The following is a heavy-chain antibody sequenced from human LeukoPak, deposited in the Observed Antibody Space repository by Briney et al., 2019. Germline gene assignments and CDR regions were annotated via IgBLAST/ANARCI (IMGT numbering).Heavy chain of an antibody. CDR2: ISSSSSYT. V-gene: IGHV3-11*06. D-gene: IGHD2-15*01. J-gene: IGHJ4*02. CDR3: ARVGGGSLSFYYFDY. Sequence: PGGSLRLSCAASGFTFSDYYMSWIRQAPGKGLEWISYISSSSSYTNYADSVKGRFTISRDNAKNSLYLQMNSLSAEDTAVYYCARVGGGSLSFYYFDYWGQGTLVTVSS. CDR1: GFTFSDYY.